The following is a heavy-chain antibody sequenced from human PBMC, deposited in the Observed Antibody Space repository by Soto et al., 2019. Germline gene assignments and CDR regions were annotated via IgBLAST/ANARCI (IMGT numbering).Heavy chain of an antibody. V-gene: IGHV3-23*01. Sequence: GGSLRLSCAASGFTFSSYAMSWVRQAPGKGLEWVSAISGSGGSTYYADSVKGRFTISRDNSKNTLYLQMNSLRAEDTAVYYCAKMGNPGLADYYYGMDVWGQGTTVTVSS. J-gene: IGHJ6*02. CDR1: GFTFSSYA. CDR3: AKMGNPGLADYYYGMDV. D-gene: IGHD4-4*01. CDR2: ISGSGGST.